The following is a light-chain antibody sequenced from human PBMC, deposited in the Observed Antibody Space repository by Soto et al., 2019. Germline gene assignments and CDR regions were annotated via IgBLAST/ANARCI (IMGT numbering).Light chain of an antibody. CDR3: QQRSNWPPIT. Sequence: EIVLTQSPGTPSLSPGEGATPSCPARQSVSSSYIAWYQQRPGQTPSLLIYGASTRATGIPARFSGSGSGTDFTLTISSLEPEDFAVYYCQQRSNWPPITFGQGTRLEIK. V-gene: IGKV3D-20*02. J-gene: IGKJ5*01. CDR1: QSVSSSY. CDR2: GAS.